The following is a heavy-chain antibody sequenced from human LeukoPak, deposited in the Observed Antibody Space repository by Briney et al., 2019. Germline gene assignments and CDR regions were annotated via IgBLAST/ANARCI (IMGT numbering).Heavy chain of an antibody. Sequence: GGSLRLSCAASGFTFSSYSMNWVRQAPGKGLEWVSAISGSGGATYYADSVKGRFTISRDNSKNTLYLQMNSLRAEDTAVYYCARSSGWYDPGDYWGQGTLVTVSS. CDR3: ARSSGWYDPGDY. CDR1: GFTFSSYS. CDR2: ISGSGGAT. D-gene: IGHD6-19*01. V-gene: IGHV3-23*01. J-gene: IGHJ4*02.